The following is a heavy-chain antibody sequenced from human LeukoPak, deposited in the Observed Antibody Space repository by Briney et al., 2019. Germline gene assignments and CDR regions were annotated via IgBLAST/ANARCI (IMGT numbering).Heavy chain of an antibody. J-gene: IGHJ4*02. CDR2: ISYDGSNK. CDR1: GFTFSSYG. V-gene: IGHV3-30*19. D-gene: IGHD6-13*01. Sequence: GGSLRLSCAASGFTFSSYGMHWVRQAPGKGLEWVAVISYDGSNKYYADSVKGRFTISRDNSKNTLYLQMNSLRAEDTAVYYCARPPGYSSSWYGYYFDYWGQGTLVTVSS. CDR3: ARPPGYSSSWYGYYFDY.